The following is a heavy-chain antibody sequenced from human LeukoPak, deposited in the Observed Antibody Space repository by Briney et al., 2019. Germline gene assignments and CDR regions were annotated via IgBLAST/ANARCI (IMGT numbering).Heavy chain of an antibody. V-gene: IGHV4-31*01. CDR1: GGSISSGGYY. CDR3: ARASYYDILTGSGPGAFDI. Sequence: SETLSLTCTVSGGSISSGGYYWSWIRQHPGKGLEWIGYIYYSGSTYYNPSLKSQVTISVDTSKNQSSLKLSSVTAADTAVYYCARASYYDILTGSGPGAFDIWGQGTMVNVSS. D-gene: IGHD3-9*01. J-gene: IGHJ3*02. CDR2: IYYSGST.